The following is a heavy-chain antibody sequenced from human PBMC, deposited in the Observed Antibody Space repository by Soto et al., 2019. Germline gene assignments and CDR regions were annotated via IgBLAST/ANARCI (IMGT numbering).Heavy chain of an antibody. J-gene: IGHJ6*02. CDR1: GFTCISYG. V-gene: IGHV3-30*03. CDR2: ILHDGSAE. D-gene: IGHD4-4*01. Sequence: PVGSHRHSCAASGFTCISYGMRWVRQATGKGLEWMALILHDGSAEYYADSVKGRFTISRDNSKNTLYLQMNSLRAEDTAVYYCARSRDGYSFYFYYGMDGWGQGTTVTVSS. CDR3: ARSRDGYSFYFYYGMDG.